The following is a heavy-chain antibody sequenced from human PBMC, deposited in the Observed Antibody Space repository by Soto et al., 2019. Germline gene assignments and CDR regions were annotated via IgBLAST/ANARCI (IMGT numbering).Heavy chain of an antibody. J-gene: IGHJ4*02. CDR3: VSALLYGSSSASNY. Sequence: EVQLVESGGGLGQPGGSLRLSCAASGFTFSSYWMHWARQAPGKGLVWVSRINADGSSTGYAESVKGRFTVSRDNAKNTVYLQMNSLRADDTAVYYCVSALLYGSSSASNYWGQGALVTVSS. CDR1: GFTFSSYW. V-gene: IGHV3-74*01. CDR2: INADGSST. D-gene: IGHD6-6*01.